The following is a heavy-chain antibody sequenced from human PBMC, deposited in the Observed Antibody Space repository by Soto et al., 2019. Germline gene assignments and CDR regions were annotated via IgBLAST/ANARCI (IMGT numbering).Heavy chain of an antibody. Sequence: PSETLSLTCAVYGGFVSSGSYYWGWIRQPPGKGLEWIGSIYYSGSTYYNPSLKSRVTISVDTSKNQFSLKLSSVTAADTAVYYCARRAVTALAYWGQGTLVTVPQ. V-gene: IGHV4-39*01. CDR3: ARRAVTALAY. CDR2: IYYSGST. CDR1: GGFVSSGSYY. J-gene: IGHJ4*02. D-gene: IGHD2-21*02.